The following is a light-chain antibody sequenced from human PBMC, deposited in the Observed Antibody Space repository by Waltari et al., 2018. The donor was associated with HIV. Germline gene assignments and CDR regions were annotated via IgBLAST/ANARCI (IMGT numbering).Light chain of an antibody. CDR3: SSRTSNNTYVV. CDR2: NVR. Sequence: QSALAQPASVSGSPGQSIIISCTGTNFDIGGSDYVSWYQQYPGKAPKLIIYNVRERPSGVSIRFSGSKSANTASLAISGLQTEDEADYHCSSRTSNNTYVVFGGGTKVTVL. CDR1: NFDIGGSDY. J-gene: IGLJ2*01. V-gene: IGLV2-14*03.